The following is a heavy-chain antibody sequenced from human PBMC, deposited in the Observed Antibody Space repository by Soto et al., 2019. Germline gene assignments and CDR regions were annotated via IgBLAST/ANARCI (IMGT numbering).Heavy chain of an antibody. CDR3: TTDEWK. CDR2: IKSKTHGGTT. J-gene: IGHJ4*02. D-gene: IGHD3-3*01. Sequence: QLVESGGGLVKPGGSLRLSCATSGFDFSNGWMSWVRQAPGKGLEWVGRIKSKTHGGTTDYAAPVKGRFTISRDDSQNTLYLQMNGLRTEDTAVYYCTTDEWKWGQATLVTVSS. CDR1: GFDFSNGW. V-gene: IGHV3-15*05.